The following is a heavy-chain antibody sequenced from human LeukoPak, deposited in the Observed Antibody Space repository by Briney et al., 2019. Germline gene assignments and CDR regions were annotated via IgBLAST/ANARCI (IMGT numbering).Heavy chain of an antibody. CDR1: GGSISSSGYY. J-gene: IGHJ6*03. CDR2: IYYSGNT. D-gene: IGHD2-15*01. CDR3: ARGYCSGGSCYSYYYYNYMDV. V-gene: IGHV4-39*02. Sequence: SETLSLTCSVSGGSISSSGYYWGWVRQPPGKGLEWIGNIYYSGNTYYNASLNSRVTISVDTSKNDFSLKLRFVTAADTAVYYCARGYCSGGSCYSYYYYNYMDVWGKGTTVTVSS.